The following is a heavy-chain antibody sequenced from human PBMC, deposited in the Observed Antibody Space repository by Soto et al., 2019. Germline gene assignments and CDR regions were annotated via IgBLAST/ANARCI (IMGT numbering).Heavy chain of an antibody. CDR3: VRDGRSYYGNWCAP. Sequence: DVQLVESGGGLVQPGGSLNLSCAASGFTFSSYWMTWVRQAPRKGLEWVANIKQDGSEKYYLDSVKGRFTISRDNAKKSLYLQMNSLRAEDTAVYYCVRDGRSYYGNWCAPWGQGTLVSVSS. CDR1: GFTFSSYW. D-gene: IGHD1-26*01. CDR2: IKQDGSEK. V-gene: IGHV3-7*01. J-gene: IGHJ5*02.